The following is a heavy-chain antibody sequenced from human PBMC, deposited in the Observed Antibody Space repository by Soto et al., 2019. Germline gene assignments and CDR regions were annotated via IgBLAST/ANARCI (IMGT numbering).Heavy chain of an antibody. CDR1: GFTFSSYS. CDR3: AREMAALNYFDY. CDR2: ISGSSSTI. V-gene: IGHV3-48*01. D-gene: IGHD2-15*01. J-gene: IGHJ4*02. Sequence: EVQLVESGGGLVQPGGSLRLSCAASGFTFSSYSMNWVSKAPGKGREWVSYISGSSSTIYYADSVKGRFTISRDNAKNSLYLQMNSLRAEDTAVYYCAREMAALNYFDYWGQGTLVTVSS.